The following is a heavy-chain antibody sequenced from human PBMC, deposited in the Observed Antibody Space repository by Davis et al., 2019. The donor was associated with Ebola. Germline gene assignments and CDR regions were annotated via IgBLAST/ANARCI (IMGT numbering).Heavy chain of an antibody. Sequence: MPSETLSLTCTVSGGSISSYYWSWIRQPPGKGLEWIGYIYYSGSTNYNPSLKSRVTISVDTSKNQFSLKLSSVTAADTAVYYCARSRVSYYYSSGSYLGWYFDLWGRGTLVTVSS. CDR2: IYYSGST. CDR1: GGSISSYY. CDR3: ARSRVSYYYSSGSYLGWYFDL. J-gene: IGHJ2*01. D-gene: IGHD3-10*01. V-gene: IGHV4-59*08.